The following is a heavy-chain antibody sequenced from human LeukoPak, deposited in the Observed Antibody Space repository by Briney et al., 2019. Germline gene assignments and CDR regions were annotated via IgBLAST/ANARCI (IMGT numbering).Heavy chain of an antibody. CDR3: ARLNDGGAFDI. Sequence: GGSLRLSCAASGVTVSSNYMSWVRQAPGKGLEWVSVIYSGGSTYYADSVKGRFTISRDNSKNTLYLQMNSLRAEDTAVYYCARLNDGGAFDIWGQGTMVTVSS. CDR1: GVTVSSNY. V-gene: IGHV3-53*01. D-gene: IGHD1-1*01. J-gene: IGHJ3*02. CDR2: IYSGGST.